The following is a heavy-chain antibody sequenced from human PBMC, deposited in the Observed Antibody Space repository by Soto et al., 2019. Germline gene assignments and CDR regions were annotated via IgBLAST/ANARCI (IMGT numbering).Heavy chain of an antibody. CDR3: ARALGYAFDY. D-gene: IGHD5-18*01. CDR2: ISSNGGST. CDR1: GFTFSRYA. J-gene: IGHJ4*02. V-gene: IGHV3-64*01. Sequence: EVQLVESGGGLVQPGGSLRLSCAASGFTFSRYAMHWVRQAPGKGLEYVSAISSNGGSTYYGNSVKGRFTISRDNSKNTLYLRMGSLRAEDMAVYYCARALGYAFDYWGQGTLVTVSS.